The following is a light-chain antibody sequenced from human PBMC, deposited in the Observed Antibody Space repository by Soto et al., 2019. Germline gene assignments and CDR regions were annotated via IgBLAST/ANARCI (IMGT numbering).Light chain of an antibody. CDR2: EVT. CDR3: CSYAGSYSFV. V-gene: IGLV2-14*01. J-gene: IGLJ1*01. CDR1: SNDVGAYNY. Sequence: QSALTQPASMSGSPGQSITISCAGTSNDVGAYNYVSWYQHHPGQAPKLMIYEVTNRPSGVSPRFSGSKSGNTASLIISGLQAEDEAHYYCCSYAGSYSFVFGTGTKLTVL.